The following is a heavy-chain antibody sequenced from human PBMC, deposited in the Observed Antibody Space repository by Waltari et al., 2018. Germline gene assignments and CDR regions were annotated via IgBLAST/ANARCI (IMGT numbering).Heavy chain of an antibody. V-gene: IGHV4-39*01. J-gene: IGHJ5*02. CDR1: GGSISSESYY. Sequence: QLQLQESGPGLVKPSETLSLTCTVSGGSISSESYYWGWNRQPPGKGLEWIGIISYSGSTYSNPSLKSRVTISVDTSKNQFSLKLSSVTAADTAVYYCARLSYHIVTGYGWFDPWGLGTLVTVSS. CDR2: ISYSGST. D-gene: IGHD3-9*01. CDR3: ARLSYHIVTGYGWFDP.